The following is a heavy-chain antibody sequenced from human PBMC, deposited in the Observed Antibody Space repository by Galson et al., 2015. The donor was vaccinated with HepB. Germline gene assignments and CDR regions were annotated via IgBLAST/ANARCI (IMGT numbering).Heavy chain of an antibody. CDR1: GFTFSSYG. CDR2: IWYDGSNK. D-gene: IGHD3-3*01. Sequence: SLRLSCAASGFTFSSYGMHWVRQAPGKGLEWVAVIWYDGSNKYYADSVKGRFTISRDNSKNTPYLQMNSLRAEDTAVYYCARRLGGVVIDLNYYGMDVWGQGTTVTVSS. J-gene: IGHJ6*02. V-gene: IGHV3-33*01. CDR3: ARRLGGVVIDLNYYGMDV.